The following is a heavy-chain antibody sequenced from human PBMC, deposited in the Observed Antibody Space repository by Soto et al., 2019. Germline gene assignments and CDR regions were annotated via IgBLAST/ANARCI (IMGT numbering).Heavy chain of an antibody. Sequence: RGESLKISCKGSGYSFTSYWIGWVRQMPGKGLEWMGIIYPGDSDTRYSPSFQGQVTIPADKSISTAYLQWSSLKASDTAMYYCARRGFAYCGGDCYSGDAFDIWGQGTMVTVSS. CDR3: ARRGFAYCGGDCYSGDAFDI. J-gene: IGHJ3*02. V-gene: IGHV5-51*01. CDR1: GYSFTSYW. D-gene: IGHD2-21*02. CDR2: IYPGDSDT.